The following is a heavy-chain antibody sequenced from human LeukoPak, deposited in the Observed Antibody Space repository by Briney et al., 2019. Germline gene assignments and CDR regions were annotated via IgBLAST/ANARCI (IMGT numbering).Heavy chain of an antibody. J-gene: IGHJ4*02. CDR2: ISSSGSTI. D-gene: IGHD6-13*01. CDR1: GFTFSSYE. V-gene: IGHV3-48*03. CDR3: ARDIKVAAAGHFDY. Sequence: PGGSLRLSCAASGFTFSSYEMNWVRQAPGEGLEWVSYISSSGSTIYYADSVKGRFTISRDNAKNSLYLQMNSLRAEDTAVYYCARDIKVAAAGHFDYWGQGTLVTVSS.